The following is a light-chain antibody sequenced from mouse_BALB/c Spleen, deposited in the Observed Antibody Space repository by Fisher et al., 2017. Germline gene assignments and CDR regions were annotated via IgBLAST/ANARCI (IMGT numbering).Light chain of an antibody. CDR1: SSVSY. V-gene: IGKV4-61*01. CDR2: DTS. Sequence: IVLTQTPAIMSASPGEKVTMTCSASSSVSYMYWYQQKPGSSPKLWIYDTSNLASGVPVRFSGSGSGTSYSLTISSMEAEDAATYYCQQYHSYPYTFGGGTKLEIK. CDR3: QQYHSYPYT. J-gene: IGKJ2*01.